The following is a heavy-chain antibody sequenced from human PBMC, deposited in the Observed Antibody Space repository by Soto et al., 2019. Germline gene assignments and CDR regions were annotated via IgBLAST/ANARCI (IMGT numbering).Heavy chain of an antibody. CDR1: GFTFSSYA. V-gene: IGHV3-23*01. CDR2: ISGSGGST. Sequence: GGSLRLSCAASGFTFSSYAMSWVRQAPGKGLEWVSAISGSGGSTYYADSVKGRFTISRDYSKNTLYLQMNSLRAEDTAVYYCAKEGEHSSGWANFDYWGQGTLVTVSS. D-gene: IGHD6-19*01. CDR3: AKEGEHSSGWANFDY. J-gene: IGHJ4*02.